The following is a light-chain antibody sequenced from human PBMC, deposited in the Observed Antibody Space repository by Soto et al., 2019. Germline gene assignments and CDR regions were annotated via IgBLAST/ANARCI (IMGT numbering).Light chain of an antibody. CDR2: EVS. CDR1: SSEVGGYNH. Sequence: QSALTQPASVSGSPGQSITISCTGSSSEVGGYNHVSWYQQHPGQAPKLMMYEVSNRPAGVSNRFSGSKSGNTASLTISGLQAEDESDYYCSSYTTSTTRIIFGGGTKLTVL. CDR3: SSYTTSTTRII. J-gene: IGLJ2*01. V-gene: IGLV2-14*01.